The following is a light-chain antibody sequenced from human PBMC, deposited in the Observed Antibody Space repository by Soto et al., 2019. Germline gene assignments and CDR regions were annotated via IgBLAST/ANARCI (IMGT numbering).Light chain of an antibody. J-gene: IGKJ4*01. CDR2: AAS. Sequence: DIQMTQSPSSLSASVGDRVTITCRASQSIFSFLSWYQQRPGKAPKLLIYAASSLQRGVPSTFSGSGSGTEFTLTISSLQPEDFATYYCQQSYLTPLTFGGGTKVDIK. CDR1: QSIFSF. V-gene: IGKV1-39*01. CDR3: QQSYLTPLT.